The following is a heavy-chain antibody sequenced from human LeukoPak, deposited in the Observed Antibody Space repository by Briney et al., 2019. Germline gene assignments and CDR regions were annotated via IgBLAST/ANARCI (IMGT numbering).Heavy chain of an antibody. D-gene: IGHD3-9*01. CDR2: ISSNGGST. CDR1: GFTFSSYA. CDR3: VKAPDRYFEAYFDY. J-gene: IGHJ4*02. V-gene: IGHV3-64D*06. Sequence: PGGSLRHSRSASGFTFSSYALHWVRPAPGKGLQYVSAISSNGGSTYYADSVKGRFTISRDNSKNTLYLQMSSLRAEDTAVYYCVKAPDRYFEAYFDYWGQGTLVTVSS.